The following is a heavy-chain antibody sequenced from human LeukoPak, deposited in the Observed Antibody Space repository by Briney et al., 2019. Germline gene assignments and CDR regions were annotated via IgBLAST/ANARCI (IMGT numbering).Heavy chain of an antibody. CDR1: GGSISSSFYY. CDR3: ARLGDRYYYDSCWDY. CDR2: IYYSGST. V-gene: IGHV4-39*01. Sequence: PSETLSLTCTVSGGSISSSFYYWGWIRQPPGKGLEWIGTIYYSGSTYYNPSLKSRVTISVDTSKNQFSLKLSSVTAADTAVYYCARLGDRYYYDSCWDYWGQGTLVTVSS. D-gene: IGHD3-22*01. J-gene: IGHJ4*02.